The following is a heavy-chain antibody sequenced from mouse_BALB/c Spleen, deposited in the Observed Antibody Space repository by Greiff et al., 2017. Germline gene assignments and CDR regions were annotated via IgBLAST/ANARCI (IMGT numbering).Heavy chain of an antibody. CDR1: GYTFTNYW. V-gene: IGHV1-63*02. CDR2: IYPGGGYT. Sequence: QVHVKQSGAELVRPGTSVKISCKASGYTFTNYWLGWVKQRPGHGLEWIGDIYPGGGYTNYNEKFKGKATLTADTSSSTAYMQLSSLTSEDSAVYFCARSEDYDAMDYWGQGTSVTVSS. J-gene: IGHJ4*01. CDR3: ARSEDYDAMDY.